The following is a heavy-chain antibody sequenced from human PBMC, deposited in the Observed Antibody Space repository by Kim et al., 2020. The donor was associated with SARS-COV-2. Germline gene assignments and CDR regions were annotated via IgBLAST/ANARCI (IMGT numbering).Heavy chain of an antibody. CDR2: GRK. J-gene: IGHJ4*02. V-gene: IGHV3-15*01. CDR3: TSGYGDFDY. D-gene: IGHD3-22*01. Sequence: GRKESPEHVKGRFTNSRDDATNTLYLQMNSLKTEDTAVYYCTSGYGDFDYWGQGTLVTVSS.